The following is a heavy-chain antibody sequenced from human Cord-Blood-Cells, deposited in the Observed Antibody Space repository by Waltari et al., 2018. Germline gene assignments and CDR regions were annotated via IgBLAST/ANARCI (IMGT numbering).Heavy chain of an antibody. D-gene: IGHD5-18*01. CDR3: AREASIQLWSRDYFDY. CDR1: GGTYRSYA. Sequence: QVQLVQSGAEVKKPGPSVKVSCKASGGTYRSYAISWVLQAPGQGLEWMGGIIPIFGTANYAQKFQGRVTITADESTSTAYMELSSLRSEDTAVYDCAREASIQLWSRDYFDYWGQGTLVTVSS. J-gene: IGHJ4*02. CDR2: IIPIFGTA. V-gene: IGHV1-69*01.